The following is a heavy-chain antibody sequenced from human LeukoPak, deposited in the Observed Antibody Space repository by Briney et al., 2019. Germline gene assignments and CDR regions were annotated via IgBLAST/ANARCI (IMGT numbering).Heavy chain of an antibody. CDR3: ARGGWFGESPFDY. CDR1: SGSISSSNYY. V-gene: IGHV4-61*02. D-gene: IGHD3-10*01. Sequence: SQTLSLTCTVSSGSISSSNYYWSWIRQPAGKGLEWIGRIYTSGSTNYNPSLKSRVTISLDTSKNQFSLKLSSVTAADTAVYYCARGGWFGESPFDYWGQGTLVTVSS. J-gene: IGHJ4*02. CDR2: IYTSGST.